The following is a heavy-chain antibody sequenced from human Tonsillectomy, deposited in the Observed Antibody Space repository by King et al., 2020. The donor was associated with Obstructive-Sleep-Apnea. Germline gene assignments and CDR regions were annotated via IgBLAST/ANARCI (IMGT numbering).Heavy chain of an antibody. V-gene: IGHV3-23*04. CDR2: ISGSGSST. CDR3: AKGGLQRELPDDYYYYDGMDV. D-gene: IGHD1-7*01. CDR1: GFTFSNYA. Sequence: VQLVESGGGLVQPGRSVRVSCAASGFTFSNYAMSWVRQAPGKGLEWVSTISGSGSSTYYADSLKGRFTISRDNSSDTLYLQMNSLSADDTAVYYCAKGGLQRELPDDYYYYDGMDVWGQGTTVTVS. J-gene: IGHJ6*02.